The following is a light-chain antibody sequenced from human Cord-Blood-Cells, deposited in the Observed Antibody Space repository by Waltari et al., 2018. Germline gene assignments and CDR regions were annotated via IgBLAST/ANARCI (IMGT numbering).Light chain of an antibody. Sequence: DIQLTQSPSFLFASVGDRVTITCRASQGISSYLAWYQQKPGKAPKLLIYAASTLQSGVPSRFSGSGSGTEFTLTISSLQPEDFATYYCQQLNSWTFGQGTKVEIK. J-gene: IGKJ1*01. CDR1: QGISSY. V-gene: IGKV1-9*01. CDR3: QQLNSWT. CDR2: AAS.